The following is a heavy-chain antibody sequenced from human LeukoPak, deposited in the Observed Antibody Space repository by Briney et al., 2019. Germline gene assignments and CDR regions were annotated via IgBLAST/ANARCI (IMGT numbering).Heavy chain of an antibody. CDR1: GFTFSSHG. V-gene: IGHV3-23*01. Sequence: GGSLRLSCAASGFTFSSHGMNWVRQAPGKGLEWVSGITESGGSTFYADSVKGRFTVSRDNSKNTVYLHMNSLRAEDTGVYYCAKVRPSDVWFGEFDIDHWGQGTLVPVSS. CDR3: AKVRPSDVWFGEFDIDH. D-gene: IGHD3-10*01. J-gene: IGHJ4*02. CDR2: ITESGGST.